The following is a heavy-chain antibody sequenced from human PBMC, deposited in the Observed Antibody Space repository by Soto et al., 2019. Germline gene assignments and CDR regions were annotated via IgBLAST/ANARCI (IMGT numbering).Heavy chain of an antibody. Sequence: GASVKVSCKASGGTFSSYAISWVRQAPGQGPEWMGGIIPIFGTANYAQKFQGRVTITADESTSTAYMELSSLRSEDTAVYYCARVLGGDYYYGMAVWGQGTTVTVSS. V-gene: IGHV1-69*13. CDR3: ARVLGGDYYYGMAV. D-gene: IGHD4-17*01. J-gene: IGHJ6*02. CDR2: IIPIFGTA. CDR1: GGTFSSYA.